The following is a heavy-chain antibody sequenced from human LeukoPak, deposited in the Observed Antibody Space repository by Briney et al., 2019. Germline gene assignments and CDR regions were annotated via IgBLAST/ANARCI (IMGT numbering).Heavy chain of an antibody. CDR2: ISTYNANT. D-gene: IGHD4-17*01. Sequence: ASVKVSCKASGYTFTNYGISWVRQAPGQGLEWMGWISTYNANTNSAQKLQGRVTMTTDTFTSTAYMELRSLRSDDTAVYYCAAGRYGDYQYYFDYWGQGTLVTVSS. CDR1: GYTFTNYG. J-gene: IGHJ4*02. CDR3: AAGRYGDYQYYFDY. V-gene: IGHV1-18*01.